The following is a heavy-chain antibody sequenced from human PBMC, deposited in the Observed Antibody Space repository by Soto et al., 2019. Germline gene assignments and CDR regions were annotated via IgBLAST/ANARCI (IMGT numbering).Heavy chain of an antibody. CDR1: GFTFSSYA. J-gene: IGHJ4*02. V-gene: IGHV3-23*01. CDR3: ARRSSGWYFAY. Sequence: EVQLLESGGGLVQPGGSLRLSCAASGFTFSSYAMSWVRQAPGKGLEWVSVISGSGDSTYYADSVKGRFTISRDNSKNTLYLQMNSLRAEDTAVYYCARRSSGWYFAYWGQGTLAPVSS. D-gene: IGHD6-19*01. CDR2: ISGSGDST.